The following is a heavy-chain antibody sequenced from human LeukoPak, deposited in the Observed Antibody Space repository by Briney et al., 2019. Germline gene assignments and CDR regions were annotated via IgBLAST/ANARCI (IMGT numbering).Heavy chain of an antibody. CDR1: GGSISSSSYY. CDR3: AAGGKQQPFDY. CDR2: IYYSGST. J-gene: IGHJ4*02. Sequence: SETLSLTCTVSGGSISSSSYYWGWIRQPPGKGLEWIGSIYYSGSTYFNPSLKSRVTISVDTSKNQFSLKLSSVIAADTAVYYCAAGGKQQPFDYWGQGTLVTVSS. V-gene: IGHV4-39*01. D-gene: IGHD6-13*01.